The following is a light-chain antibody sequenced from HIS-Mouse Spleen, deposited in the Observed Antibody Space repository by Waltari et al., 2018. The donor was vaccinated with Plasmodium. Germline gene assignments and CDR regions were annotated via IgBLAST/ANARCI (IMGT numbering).Light chain of an antibody. Sequence: EIVMPQSPATLSVSPGERATLSCRASQSVSSDLAWYQQKPGQAARHRIYGAHTRATGIPARFSGSGSGTEFTLTISNLKSEDFAVYYCQQYNNWSFTVGPGTKVAIK. CDR2: GAH. CDR3: QQYNNWSFT. V-gene: IGKV3-15*01. J-gene: IGKJ3*01. CDR1: QSVSSD.